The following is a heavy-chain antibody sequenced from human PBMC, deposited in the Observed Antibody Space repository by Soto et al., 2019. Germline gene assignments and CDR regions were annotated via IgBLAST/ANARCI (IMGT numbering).Heavy chain of an antibody. Sequence: PGGSLRLSCAASGFTFSSYGMHWVRQAPGKGLEWVAVIWYDGSNKFYADSVKGRFTISRDNSTTTAYMELRCLTSDDTAVYYCARDPSNTSGEKLYLDYWGQGTQVTVSS. CDR1: GFTFSSYG. D-gene: IGHD3-22*01. V-gene: IGHV3-33*01. CDR3: ARDPSNTSGEKLYLDY. CDR2: IWYDGSNK. J-gene: IGHJ4*02.